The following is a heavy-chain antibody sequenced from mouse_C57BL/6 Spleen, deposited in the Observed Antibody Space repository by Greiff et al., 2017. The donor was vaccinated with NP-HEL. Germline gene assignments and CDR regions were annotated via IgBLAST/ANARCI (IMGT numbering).Heavy chain of an antibody. CDR1: GFTFSNYW. D-gene: IGHD1-1*01. CDR2: IRLKSDNYAT. J-gene: IGHJ4*01. CDR3: TGYVNVDY. Sequence: DVKLVESGGGLVQPGGSMKLSCVASGFTFSNYWMNWVRQSPEKGLEWVAQIRLKSDNYATHYAESVKGRFTISRDDSKSSVYLQMNNLRAEDTGIYYCTGYVNVDYWGQGTSVTVSS. V-gene: IGHV6-3*01.